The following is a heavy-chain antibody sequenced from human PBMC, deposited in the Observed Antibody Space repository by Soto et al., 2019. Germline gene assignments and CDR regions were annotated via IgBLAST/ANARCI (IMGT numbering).Heavy chain of an antibody. J-gene: IGHJ4*02. CDR2: ISGSGGST. CDR1: GFTFSSYA. Sequence: PGGSLRLSCAASGFTFSSYAMSWVRQAPGKGLEWVSAISGSGGSTYYADSVKGRFTISRDNSKNTLYLQMNSLRAEDTAVYYCAKDPQVVVVAATTYYFDYWGQGTLVTVSS. V-gene: IGHV3-23*01. D-gene: IGHD2-15*01. CDR3: AKDPQVVVVAATTYYFDY.